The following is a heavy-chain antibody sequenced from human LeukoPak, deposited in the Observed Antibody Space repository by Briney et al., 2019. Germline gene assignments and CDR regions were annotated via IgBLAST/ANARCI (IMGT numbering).Heavy chain of an antibody. CDR3: ARDRSTYYSSSDSEGTFDY. J-gene: IGHJ4*02. CDR1: GGSFSGYY. D-gene: IGHD6-6*01. CDR2: INHSGST. Sequence: SETLSLTCAVYGGSFSGYYWSWIRQPPGKGLEWIGEINHSGSTNYNPSLKSRVTISLDTSKNQFSLKLSSVTAADTAVYYCARDRSTYYSSSDSEGTFDYWGQGTLVTVSS. V-gene: IGHV4-34*01.